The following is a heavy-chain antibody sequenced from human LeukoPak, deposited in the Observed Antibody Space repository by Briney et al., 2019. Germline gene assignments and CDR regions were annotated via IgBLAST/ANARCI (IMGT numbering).Heavy chain of an antibody. J-gene: IGHJ3*02. CDR2: IYPGDSDT. CDR3: ARTPYCGGDCYSDAFDI. D-gene: IGHD2-21*02. V-gene: IGHV5-51*01. Sequence: GESLKISCKGSGYSFTSYWIGWVRQMPGKGLEWMGIIYPGDSDTRYSPSFQGQVTISADKSISTAYLQWSSLKASDTAMYYCARTPYCGGDCYSDAFDIWGRGTMVTVSS. CDR1: GYSFTSYW.